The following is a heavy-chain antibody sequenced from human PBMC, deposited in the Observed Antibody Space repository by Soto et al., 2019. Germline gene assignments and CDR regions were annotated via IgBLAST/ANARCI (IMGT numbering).Heavy chain of an antibody. V-gene: IGHV3-53*01. CDR2: IYSGGST. CDR1: GFTVSSNY. J-gene: IGHJ4*02. D-gene: IGHD6-6*01. CDR3: ASSLYSSSSFDY. Sequence: PGGSLRLSCAASGFTVSSNYMSWVRQAPGKGLEWVSVIYSGGSTYYADSVKGRFTISRDNSKNTLYLQMNSLRAEDTAVYYCASSLYSSSSFDYWGQGTLVTVSS.